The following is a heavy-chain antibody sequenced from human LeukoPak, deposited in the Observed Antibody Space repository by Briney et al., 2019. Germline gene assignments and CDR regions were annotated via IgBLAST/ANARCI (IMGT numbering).Heavy chain of an antibody. CDR2: IRSQAYGGTT. Sequence: KVSCTASGFTFGDYAMTWVRQAPGKGLEWVGFIRSQAYGGTTEYAASVKGRFTISRDDSKSIAYLQMNSLKTEDTAVYYCSTSYYDFWSGYWGQGTLVTVSS. CDR3: STSYYDFWSGY. CDR1: GFTFGDYA. D-gene: IGHD3-3*01. J-gene: IGHJ4*02. V-gene: IGHV3-49*04.